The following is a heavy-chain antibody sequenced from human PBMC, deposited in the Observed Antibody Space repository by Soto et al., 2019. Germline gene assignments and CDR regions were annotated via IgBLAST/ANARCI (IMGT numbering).Heavy chain of an antibody. Sequence: SETLSLTCTVSGDSNSSYYWSWVRQSPGKGLEWIGYISYSWSTTYNPSLKSRVTISLHTSNNQFPLKLSSVTAADTAVYCCARLAITMVRGAKTSYYYYGMDVWGQGTTVTVSS. V-gene: IGHV4-59*08. CDR3: ARLAITMVRGAKTSYYYYGMDV. D-gene: IGHD3-10*01. CDR1: GDSNSSYY. J-gene: IGHJ6*02. CDR2: ISYSWST.